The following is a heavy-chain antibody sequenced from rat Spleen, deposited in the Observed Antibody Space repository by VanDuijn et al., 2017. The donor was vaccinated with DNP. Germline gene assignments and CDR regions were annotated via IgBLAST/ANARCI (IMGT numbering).Heavy chain of an antibody. J-gene: IGHJ2*01. CDR2: ISYSGRT. V-gene: IGHV3-1*01. CDR1: GYSITSHY. CDR3: ARWGDYFDY. Sequence: EVQLQESGPGLVKPSQSLSLTCSVTGYSITSHYWGWIRQFPGNKMEYIGHISYSGRTSYNPSLKRRISITRDTSKNQFFLQLNSVTTEDTATYYCARWGDYFDYWGQGVMVTVSS.